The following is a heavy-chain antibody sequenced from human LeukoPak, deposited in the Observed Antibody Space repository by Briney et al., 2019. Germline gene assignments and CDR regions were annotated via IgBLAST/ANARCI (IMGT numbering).Heavy chain of an antibody. CDR1: GFSLSTSGVG. J-gene: IGHJ4*02. Sequence: SGPTLVNPTPTLTLTCTFSGFSLSTSGVGVGWIRQPPGKALEWLALIYWDDDKRYTPSLKSSLTLTKDTSKNQVVLTMTNMDPVDTATYYCAQSSGYCSGGRCFDYWGQGTLVTVSS. CDR2: IYWDDDK. CDR3: AQSSGYCSGGRCFDY. V-gene: IGHV2-5*02. D-gene: IGHD2-15*01.